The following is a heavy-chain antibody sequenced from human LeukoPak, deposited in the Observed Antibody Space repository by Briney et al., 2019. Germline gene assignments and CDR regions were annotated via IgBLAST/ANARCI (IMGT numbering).Heavy chain of an antibody. Sequence: SETLSLTCTVSGGSISSSSYYWGWIRQPPGKGLEWIGSIYYSGSTYYNPSLKNRVTISVDTSKNQFSLKLSSVTAADTAVYYCILRLGERSSYMDVWGKGTTVTVSS. CDR3: ILRLGERSSYMDV. CDR2: IYYSGST. D-gene: IGHD3-16*01. V-gene: IGHV4-39*07. CDR1: GGSISSSSYY. J-gene: IGHJ6*03.